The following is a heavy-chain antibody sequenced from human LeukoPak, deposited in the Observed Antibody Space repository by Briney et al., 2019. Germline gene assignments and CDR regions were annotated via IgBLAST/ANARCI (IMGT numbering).Heavy chain of an antibody. CDR3: ANPPYSSTREFGY. V-gene: IGHV3-23*01. CDR1: GFTFTSSA. Sequence: PGGSLRLSSVPSGFTFTSSAMSCVRQAPGKGPEWVSASSGSGGSSSYADCVRGRLTISRDNSKSTLYLQMNSVRAEDTAVYYCANPPYSSTREFGYWGQGTLVTVSS. J-gene: IGHJ4*02. D-gene: IGHD6-13*01. CDR2: SSGSGGSS.